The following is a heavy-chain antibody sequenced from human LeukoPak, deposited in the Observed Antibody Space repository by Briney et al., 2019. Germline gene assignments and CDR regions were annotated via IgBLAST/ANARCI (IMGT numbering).Heavy chain of an antibody. V-gene: IGHV4-30-4*01. D-gene: IGHD5-12*01. Sequence: SETLSLTCTVSGGSISSGDYYWSWIRQPPGKGLEWIGYIYYSGSTYYNPSLKSRVTISVDTSKNQFSLKLSSVTAADTAVYYCARDSTIRGYSGYDFPGYGMDVWGQGTTVTVSS. J-gene: IGHJ6*02. CDR1: GGSISSGDYY. CDR2: IYYSGST. CDR3: ARDSTIRGYSGYDFPGYGMDV.